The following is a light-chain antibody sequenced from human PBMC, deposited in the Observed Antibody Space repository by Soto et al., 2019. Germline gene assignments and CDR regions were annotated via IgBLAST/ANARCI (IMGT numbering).Light chain of an antibody. CDR3: QQRSNWPSWT. Sequence: GDRVTITCRASQSFSTWLAWYQQKPGKAPKLLIYDASSLESGVPSRFSGSGSGTDFTLTISSLEPEDFAVYYCQQRSNWPSWTFGQGTKVDIK. J-gene: IGKJ1*01. CDR1: QSFSTW. V-gene: IGKV1-5*01. CDR2: DAS.